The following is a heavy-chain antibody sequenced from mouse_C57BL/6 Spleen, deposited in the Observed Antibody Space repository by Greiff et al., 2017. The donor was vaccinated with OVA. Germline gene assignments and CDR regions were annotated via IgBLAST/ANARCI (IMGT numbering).Heavy chain of an antibody. V-gene: IGHV14-4*01. CDR3: TTLDLSAQVFDY. CDR1: GFNIKDDY. Sequence: EVQLQQSGAELVRPGASVKLSCTASGFNIKDDYMHWVKQRPEQGLEWIGWIDPENGDTEYASKFQGKATITADTSSNTAYLQLSSLTSEDTAVYYCTTLDLSAQVFDYWGQGTTLTVSS. J-gene: IGHJ2*01. D-gene: IGHD3-2*02. CDR2: IDPENGDT.